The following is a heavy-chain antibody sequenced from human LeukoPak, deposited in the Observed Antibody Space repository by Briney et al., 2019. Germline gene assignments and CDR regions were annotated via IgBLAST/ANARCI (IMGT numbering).Heavy chain of an antibody. D-gene: IGHD3-10*01. J-gene: IGHJ4*02. CDR2: ISYDGSNK. CDR3: ARGQDGSGSRRYYFDY. Sequence: GRSLRLSCAASGFTFSCYAMHWVRQAPGKGLEWVAVISYDGSNKYYADSVKGRFTISRDNSKNTLYLQMNSLRAEDTAVYYCARGQDGSGSRRYYFDYWGQGTLVTVSS. V-gene: IGHV3-30*04. CDR1: GFTFSCYA.